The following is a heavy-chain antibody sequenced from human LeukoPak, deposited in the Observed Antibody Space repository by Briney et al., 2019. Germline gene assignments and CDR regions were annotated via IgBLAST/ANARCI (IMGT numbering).Heavy chain of an antibody. Sequence: PGGSLRLSCAASGFTFSSYSMNWVRQAPGKGLEWVSSITSSSSYIFYADSVKGRFTISRDNAKNSLHLQMNSLRAEDTAVYYCAREIRDRAAWPIDYWGQGTLVTVSS. D-gene: IGHD2-15*01. CDR1: GFTFSSYS. V-gene: IGHV3-21*01. J-gene: IGHJ4*02. CDR2: ITSSSSYI. CDR3: AREIRDRAAWPIDY.